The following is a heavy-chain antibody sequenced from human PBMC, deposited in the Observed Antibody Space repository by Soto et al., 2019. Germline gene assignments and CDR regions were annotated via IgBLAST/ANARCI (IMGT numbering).Heavy chain of an antibody. CDR3: ARGCSIEARPGCRWFDP. J-gene: IGHJ5*02. V-gene: IGHV4-34*01. D-gene: IGHD6-6*01. CDR2: INHSGST. CDR1: GGSFSGYY. Sequence: PSETLSLTCAVYGGSFSGYYWSWIRQPPGKGLEWIGEINHSGSTNYNPSLKSRVTISVDTSKNQFSLKLSSVTAADTAVYYCARGCSIEARPGCRWFDPWGQGTLVTVSS.